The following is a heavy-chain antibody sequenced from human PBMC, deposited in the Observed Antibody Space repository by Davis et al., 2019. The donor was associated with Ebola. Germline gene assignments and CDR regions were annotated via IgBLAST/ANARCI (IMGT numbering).Heavy chain of an antibody. Sequence: AASVKVSCKASGGPFRSAGISWVRQAPGQGLEWMGRIIHILGMTDYAQKFQGRVRITADKSTNTAYMELHSLRSEDTAVYYCARGTLFSIVVVTAITFDPWGQGTLVTVSS. J-gene: IGHJ5*02. CDR1: GGPFRSAG. D-gene: IGHD2-21*02. V-gene: IGHV1-69*04. CDR2: IIHILGMT. CDR3: ARGTLFSIVVVTAITFDP.